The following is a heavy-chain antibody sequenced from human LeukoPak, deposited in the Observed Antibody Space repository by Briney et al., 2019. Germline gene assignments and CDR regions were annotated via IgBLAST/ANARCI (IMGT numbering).Heavy chain of an antibody. D-gene: IGHD3-10*01. CDR2: IYYSGST. CDR1: GGSISSYY. V-gene: IGHV4-59*01. Sequence: PSETLSLTCTVSGGSISSYYWSWIRQPPGKGLEWIGYIYYSGSTNYNPSLKSRVTISVDTSKNQFSLKLSSVTAADTAVYYCAGATPDTSYYFDYWGQGTLVTVSS. CDR3: AGATPDTSYYFDY. J-gene: IGHJ4*02.